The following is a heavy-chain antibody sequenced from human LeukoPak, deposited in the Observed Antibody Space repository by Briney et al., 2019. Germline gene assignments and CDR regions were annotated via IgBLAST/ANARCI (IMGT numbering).Heavy chain of an antibody. CDR2: ISSSSSYI. Sequence: MPGGSLRLSCAASGFTFSSYSMNWVRQAPGKELEWVSSISSSSSYIYYADSVKGRFTISRDNAKNSLYLQMNSLRAEDTAVYYCARSGPDYYDSSGYYFDYWGQGTLVTVSS. CDR3: ARSGPDYYDSSGYYFDY. CDR1: GFTFSSYS. D-gene: IGHD3-22*01. V-gene: IGHV3-21*01. J-gene: IGHJ4*02.